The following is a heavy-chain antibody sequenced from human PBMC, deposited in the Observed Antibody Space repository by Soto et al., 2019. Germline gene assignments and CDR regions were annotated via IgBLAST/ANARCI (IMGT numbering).Heavy chain of an antibody. CDR1: GGTFSSYA. V-gene: IGHV1-69*12. D-gene: IGHD6-19*01. CDR3: AGEVYSSGWNAHFEY. J-gene: IGHJ4*02. Sequence: QVQLVQSGAEVKKPGSSVKVSCKASGGTFSSYAISWVRQAPGQGLEWMGGIIPIFGTANYAQKFQGRVTITADESTSTAYMELSSLRSEDTDVYYCAGEVYSSGWNAHFEYWGQGTLVTVSS. CDR2: IIPIFGTA.